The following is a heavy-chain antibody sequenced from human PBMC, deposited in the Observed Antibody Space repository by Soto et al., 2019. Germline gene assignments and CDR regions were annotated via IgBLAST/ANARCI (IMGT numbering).Heavy chain of an antibody. CDR3: ARHYQTYYYGMDV. CDR2: ISYDGSNK. D-gene: IGHD2-2*01. V-gene: IGHV3-30-3*01. CDR1: GFTFSTYA. J-gene: IGHJ6*02. Sequence: QPGGSLRLSCAASGFTFSTYAMHWVRQAPGKGLEWVAVISYDGSNKYYADSVKGRFTISRDNSKNTLYLQMNSLRAEDTAVYYCARHYQTYYYGMDVWGQGTTVTVSS.